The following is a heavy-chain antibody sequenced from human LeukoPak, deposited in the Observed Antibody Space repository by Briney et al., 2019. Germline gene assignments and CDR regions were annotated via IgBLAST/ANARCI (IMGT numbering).Heavy chain of an antibody. CDR2: IYYSGNT. J-gene: IGHJ4*02. CDR1: GGSISNYY. Sequence: PSETLSLTCSVSGGSISNYYLSWIRQPPGKGLEWVGYIYYSGNTNYNPSLKSRVTISVDTSKNQFSLKLNSVTAADTAVYYCARLSSGCLDYWGQGTLVTVSS. CDR3: ARLSSGCLDY. V-gene: IGHV4-59*01. D-gene: IGHD6-19*01.